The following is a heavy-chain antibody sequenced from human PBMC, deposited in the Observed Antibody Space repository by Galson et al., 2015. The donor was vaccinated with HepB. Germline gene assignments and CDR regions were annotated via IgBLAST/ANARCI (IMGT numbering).Heavy chain of an antibody. D-gene: IGHD3-10*01. CDR3: ARSYYYGSESYYNYFDY. J-gene: IGHJ4*02. CDR1: GYTFTTYA. Sequence: SVKVSCKASGYTFTTYAMHWVRQAPGQRLEWMGWINAGNGNTKYSQKFQGRVTITRDTSASTAYMELRSLRSEDTAVYYCARSYYYGSESYYNYFDYWGQGALVTVSS. V-gene: IGHV1-3*01. CDR2: INAGNGNT.